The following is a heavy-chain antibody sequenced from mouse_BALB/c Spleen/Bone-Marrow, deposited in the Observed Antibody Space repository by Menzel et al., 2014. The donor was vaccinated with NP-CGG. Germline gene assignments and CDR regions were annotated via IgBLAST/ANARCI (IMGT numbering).Heavy chain of an antibody. Sequence: EVQLQQSGAELVKPGASVKLSCTASGFNIKDTYMHWVKERPEQGLEWIGRIDPANGNTKYDPKFQGKATITADTSSNTAYLQLGSLTSEDTAVYYCVYGRDWYFDVWGAGTTVTVSS. CDR1: GFNIKDTY. J-gene: IGHJ1*01. CDR2: IDPANGNT. D-gene: IGHD1-1*01. V-gene: IGHV14-3*02. CDR3: VYGRDWYFDV.